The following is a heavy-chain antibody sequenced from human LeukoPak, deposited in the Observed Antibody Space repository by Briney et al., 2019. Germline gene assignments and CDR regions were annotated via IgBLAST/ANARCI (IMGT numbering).Heavy chain of an antibody. D-gene: IGHD3-22*01. V-gene: IGHV3-33*06. Sequence: GGSLRLSCAASGFTFSSYAMHWVRQAPGKGLEWVAVIWFDGSKKYYADSVKGRFTISRDNSKKTLYLQMNSLRAEDTAVYYCAKEGRMIVVGNYYYMDVWGKGTTVTASS. CDR2: IWFDGSKK. J-gene: IGHJ6*03. CDR1: GFTFSSYA. CDR3: AKEGRMIVVGNYYYMDV.